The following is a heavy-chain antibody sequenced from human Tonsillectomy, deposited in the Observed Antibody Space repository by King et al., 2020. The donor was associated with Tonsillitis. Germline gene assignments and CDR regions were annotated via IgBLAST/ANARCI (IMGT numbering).Heavy chain of an antibody. Sequence: VQLVESGAEVKKPGASVKVSCKASGYTFTGYYMHWVRQAPGQGLEWMGWINPNSGGTNYAQKFQGRVTMTRDTSITTAYMELSSLRSDDTALYYCARCSSGWYNWFDPWGQGTLVTVSS. J-gene: IGHJ5*02. CDR3: ARCSSGWYNWFDP. V-gene: IGHV1-2*02. CDR2: INPNSGGT. D-gene: IGHD6-19*01. CDR1: GYTFTGYY.